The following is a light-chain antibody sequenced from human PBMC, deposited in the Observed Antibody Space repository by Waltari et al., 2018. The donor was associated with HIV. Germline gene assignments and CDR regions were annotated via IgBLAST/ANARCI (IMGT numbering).Light chain of an antibody. V-gene: IGLV2-14*01. CDR2: EVN. J-gene: IGLJ2*01. Sequence: QSALTQPASVSGSPGHSITVSGPGTSSAIGSYTSGSWYQQPPVPAPKLVIYEVNNRPSGISNRFSGSKSGTTASLTISGLQTEDEAHYYCSSFTTSNTLLFGGGTKVTVL. CDR3: SSFTTSNTLL. CDR1: SSAIGSYTS.